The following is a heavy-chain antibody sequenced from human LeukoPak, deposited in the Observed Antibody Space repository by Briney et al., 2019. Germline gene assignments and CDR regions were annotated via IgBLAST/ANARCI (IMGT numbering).Heavy chain of an antibody. CDR1: GFTFGDYA. Sequence: GGSLRLSCTASGFTFGDYAMSWVRQAPGKGLEWVGFIRSKAYGGTTEYAASVKGRFTISRDDSKSIAYLQMNSLKTEDTAVYYCTRDRGLLWFGEFLDYWGQGTLVTVSS. D-gene: IGHD3-10*01. CDR3: TRDRGLLWFGEFLDY. J-gene: IGHJ4*02. V-gene: IGHV3-49*04. CDR2: IRSKAYGGTT.